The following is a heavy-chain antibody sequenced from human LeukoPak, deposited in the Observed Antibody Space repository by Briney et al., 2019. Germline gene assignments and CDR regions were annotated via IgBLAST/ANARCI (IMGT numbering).Heavy chain of an antibody. V-gene: IGHV4-59*08. J-gene: IGHJ4*02. CDR2: IYYSGST. Sequence: SETLSLTCTVSAGSINNYDLGCVRQPPGKGLEWIGYIYYSGSTTYNPSLKSRVTISVDTSKNQFSLSLSSVTAADTAVYYCARHRPGPYDYWGQGTLVTVSS. D-gene: IGHD6-6*01. CDR1: AGSINNYD. CDR3: ARHRPGPYDY.